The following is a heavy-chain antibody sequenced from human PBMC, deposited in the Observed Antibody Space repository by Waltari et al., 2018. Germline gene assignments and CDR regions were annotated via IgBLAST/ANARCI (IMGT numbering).Heavy chain of an antibody. CDR3: ARRGRSSWSRHYYYMDV. D-gene: IGHD6-13*01. Sequence: QVQLQESGPGLVKPSETLSLTCTVSGGSISSYYWSWIRQPPGKGLEWIGYIYYSGSTNYNPSLKSRVTISVDTSKNQFSLKLSSVTAADTAVYYCARRGRSSWSRHYYYMDVWGKGTTVTISS. CDR1: GGSISSYY. J-gene: IGHJ6*03. CDR2: IYYSGST. V-gene: IGHV4-59*01.